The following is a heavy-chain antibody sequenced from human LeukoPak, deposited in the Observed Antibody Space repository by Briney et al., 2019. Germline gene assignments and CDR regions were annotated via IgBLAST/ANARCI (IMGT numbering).Heavy chain of an antibody. CDR2: INHSGST. Sequence: PETLSLTCAVYGGSFSVYYWSWIRQPPEKGLEWIGEINHSGSTNYNTSLKSRVTISVNTSKNQFSLKLRSVSSSDTTVYYCARRVVVPAARGRFDYWGQGTLVTVSS. V-gene: IGHV4-34*01. CDR3: ARRVVVPAARGRFDY. J-gene: IGHJ4*02. D-gene: IGHD2-2*01. CDR1: GGSFSVYY.